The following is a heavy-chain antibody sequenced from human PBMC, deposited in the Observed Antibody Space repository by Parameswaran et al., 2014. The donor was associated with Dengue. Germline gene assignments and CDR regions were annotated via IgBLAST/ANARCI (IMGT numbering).Heavy chain of an antibody. CDR3: ARGIAAAGTEDY. D-gene: IGHD6-13*01. Sequence: VRQMPGKGLVWVSRINSDGSSTSYADSAKGRFTISRDNAKNTLYLQMNSLRAEDTAVYYCARGIAAAGTEDYWGQGTLVTVSS. CDR2: INSDGSST. V-gene: IGHV3-74*01. J-gene: IGHJ4*02.